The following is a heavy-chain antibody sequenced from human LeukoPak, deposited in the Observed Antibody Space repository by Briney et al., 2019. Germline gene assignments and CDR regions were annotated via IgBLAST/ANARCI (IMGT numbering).Heavy chain of an antibody. CDR3: AKDRRPNPVGEEFDP. Sequence: GASLRLSCAASGFTFSSYAISWVRQAPGRGLEWVSAISGGGGSTYYGDSVKGRFTISRDNSKNTLYLQMNSLRAEDTAVYYCAKDRRPNPVGEEFDPWGQGTLVTVSS. V-gene: IGHV3-23*01. J-gene: IGHJ5*02. D-gene: IGHD3-16*01. CDR1: GFTFSSYA. CDR2: ISGGGGST.